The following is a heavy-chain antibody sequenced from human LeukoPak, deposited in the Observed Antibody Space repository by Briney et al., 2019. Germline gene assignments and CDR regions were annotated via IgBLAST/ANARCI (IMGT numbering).Heavy chain of an antibody. CDR1: GFTFDDYA. J-gene: IGHJ5*02. D-gene: IGHD6-13*01. V-gene: IGHV3-9*01. CDR3: AKDGIPCYSSSCGHRWFDP. CDR2: IRWNSGSI. Sequence: GGSLRLSCAASGFTFDDYAMPWVRPAPGEGLEWVSGIRWNSGSIGYADSVKGRFTISRDNAKNSLYLQMNSLRAEDTALYYCAKDGIPCYSSSCGHRWFDPWGQGTLVTVSS.